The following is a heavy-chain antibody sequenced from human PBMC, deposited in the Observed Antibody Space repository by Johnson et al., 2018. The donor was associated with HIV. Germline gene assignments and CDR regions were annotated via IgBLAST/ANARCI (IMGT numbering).Heavy chain of an antibody. CDR1: GFTFDDYA. CDR2: ISWNGGRT. V-gene: IGHV3-9*01. D-gene: IGHD6-13*01. J-gene: IGHJ3*02. CDR3: ARVRTAAGFDAFDI. Sequence: VLLVESGGGLVQPGRSLRLSCAASGFTFDDYAMHWVRQAPGKGLEWGSGISWNGGRTGYVEYVKGRFTIPRDNAKNSLYLQMNSLSAEDTALYYCARVRTAAGFDAFDIWGQGTMVTVSS.